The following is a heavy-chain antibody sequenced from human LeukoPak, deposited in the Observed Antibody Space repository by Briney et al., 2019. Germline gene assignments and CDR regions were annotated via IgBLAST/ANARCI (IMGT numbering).Heavy chain of an antibody. Sequence: WASVKVSCKASGYTFTGYYMHWVRQAPGQGLEWMGWINPNSGGTNYAQKFQGWVTMTRDTSISTAYMELSRLRSDDTAVYYCARELSLGYCSSTSCYTREAFDYWGQGTLVTVSS. CDR2: INPNSGGT. CDR3: ARELSLGYCSSTSCYTREAFDY. D-gene: IGHD2-2*02. CDR1: GYTFTGYY. V-gene: IGHV1-2*04. J-gene: IGHJ4*02.